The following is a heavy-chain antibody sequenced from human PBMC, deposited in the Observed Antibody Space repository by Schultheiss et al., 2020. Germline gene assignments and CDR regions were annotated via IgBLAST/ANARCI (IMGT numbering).Heavy chain of an antibody. Sequence: GGSLRLSCAASGFTFSSYAMSWVRQAPGKGLEWVSCISWNSGSIGYADSVKGRFTISRDNSKNTLYLQMGGLRAEDTAVYFCARRAGPDYYLDYWGQGTLVTVSS. V-gene: IGHV3-23*01. J-gene: IGHJ4*02. D-gene: IGHD3-9*01. CDR2: ISWNSGSI. CDR1: GFTFSSYA. CDR3: ARRAGPDYYLDY.